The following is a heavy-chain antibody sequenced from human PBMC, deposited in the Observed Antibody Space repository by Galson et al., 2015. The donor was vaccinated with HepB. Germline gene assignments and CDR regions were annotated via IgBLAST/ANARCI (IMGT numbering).Heavy chain of an antibody. V-gene: IGHV3-33*01. Sequence: SLRLSCAASGFTFSDYGMHWVRQAPGKGLEWVAVVWYDGSNKYYADSVKGRFTISRDNSKNTLSLQMSSLRDEDTAVYYCARATLPDNAYVTTEGFDHWGQGTLVTVSS. D-gene: IGHD4-17*01. CDR1: GFTFSDYG. J-gene: IGHJ4*02. CDR2: VWYDGSNK. CDR3: ARATLPDNAYVTTEGFDH.